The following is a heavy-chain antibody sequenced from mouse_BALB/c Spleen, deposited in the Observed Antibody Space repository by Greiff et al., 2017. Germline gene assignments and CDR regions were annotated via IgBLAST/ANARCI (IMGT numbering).Heavy chain of an antibody. V-gene: IGHV6-6*02. CDR1: GFTFSNYW. D-gene: IGHD2-4*01. CDR3: TRCDYDGTDY. CDR2: IRLKSNNYAT. Sequence: EVQLVESGGGLVQPGGSMKLSCVASGFTFSNYWMNWVRQSPEKGLEWVAEIRLKSNNYATHYAESVKGRFTISRDDSKSSVYLQMNNLRAEDTGIYYCTRCDYDGTDYWGQGTTLTVSS. J-gene: IGHJ2*01.